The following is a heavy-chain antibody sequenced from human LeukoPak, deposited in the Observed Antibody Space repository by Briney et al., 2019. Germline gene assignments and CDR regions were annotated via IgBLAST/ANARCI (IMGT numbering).Heavy chain of an antibody. J-gene: IGHJ4*02. CDR2: ISGSGGST. Sequence: PGGSLRLSCAASGFTLSSYAMSWVRQAPGKGLEWVSAISGSGGSTYYADSVKCRFTISRDNSKNTLYLQMNSLRAEDTAVYYCAKSPRYCSSTSCYSIFDYWGQGTLVTVSS. D-gene: IGHD2-2*01. V-gene: IGHV3-23*01. CDR1: GFTLSSYA. CDR3: AKSPRYCSSTSCYSIFDY.